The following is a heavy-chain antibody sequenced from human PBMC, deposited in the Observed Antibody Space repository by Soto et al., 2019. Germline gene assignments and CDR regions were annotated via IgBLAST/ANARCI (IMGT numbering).Heavy chain of an antibody. Sequence: PSETLSLTCTVSGGSISSYYWSWIRQPPGKGLERIGYIYYSGSTGSTNYNPSLKSRVTLSPDESRNEFSLNVDSVTAADTAVYYCARSVILTGGSYKGLIRLHYFDTWGPGTLVTVSS. CDR3: ARSVILTGGSYKGLIRLHYFDT. CDR1: GGSISSYY. V-gene: IGHV4-59*12. J-gene: IGHJ4*02. CDR2: IYYSGSTGST. D-gene: IGHD3-9*01.